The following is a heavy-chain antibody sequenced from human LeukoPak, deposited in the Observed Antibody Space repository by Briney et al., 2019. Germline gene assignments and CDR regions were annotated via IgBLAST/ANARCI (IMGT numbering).Heavy chain of an antibody. D-gene: IGHD3-10*01. CDR3: AKDRDYYGSGTGGFDY. CDR2: LSGSGGST. V-gene: IGHV3-23*01. J-gene: IGHJ4*02. CDR1: GXTFSSYA. Sequence: PGGSLRLSCAASGXTFSSYAVSWVRQAPGKGLESVSALSGSGGSTYYADSVKGRFTISRDNSKNTLYLQMNRLRAEDTAVYYCAKDRDYYGSGTGGFDYWGQGTLVTVSS.